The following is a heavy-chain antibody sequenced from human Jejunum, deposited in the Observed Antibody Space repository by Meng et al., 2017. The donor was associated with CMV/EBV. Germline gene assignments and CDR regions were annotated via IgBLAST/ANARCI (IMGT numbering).Heavy chain of an antibody. CDR1: FANYA. J-gene: IGHJ4*02. CDR2: ISGSRGNT. Sequence: FANYAVSWVRQAPRKGLVWISAISGSRGNTYYAESRRSQLAISRNNSKNTLYLQMNSLRVEDTAIYYCAKLFERSCSSVSCSDDYWGQGTLVTVSS. D-gene: IGHD2-2*01. V-gene: IGHV3-23*01. CDR3: AKLFERSCSSVSCSDDY.